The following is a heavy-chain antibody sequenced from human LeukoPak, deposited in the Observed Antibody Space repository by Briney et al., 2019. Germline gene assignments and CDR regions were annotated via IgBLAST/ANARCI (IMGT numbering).Heavy chain of an antibody. CDR3: ARTFSSWYASFDY. D-gene: IGHD6-13*01. J-gene: IGHJ4*02. Sequence: SETLSLTCAVCGGSFSGYYWSWVRQPPGKGLEWIGEINHSGSTNYNPSLKSRVTISVDTSKNQFSLKLSSVTAADTAVYYCARTFSSWYASFDYWGQGTLVTVSS. CDR1: GGSFSGYY. V-gene: IGHV4-34*01. CDR2: INHSGST.